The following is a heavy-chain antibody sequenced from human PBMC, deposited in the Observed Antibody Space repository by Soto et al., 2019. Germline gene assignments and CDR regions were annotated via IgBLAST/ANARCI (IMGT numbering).Heavy chain of an antibody. CDR3: ARILTTVGVRVFDY. J-gene: IGHJ4*02. CDR2: IYYSGNT. CDR1: GGSLNLYY. V-gene: IGHV4-59*12. Sequence: SETLSLTCTVSGGSLNLYYWSWIRQSPGKGLEFIGYIYYSGNTNYNPSLKSRVTISADTSKNQFSLKLSSVTAADTAVYYCARILTTVGVRVFDYWGQGTLLTVSS. D-gene: IGHD4-17*01.